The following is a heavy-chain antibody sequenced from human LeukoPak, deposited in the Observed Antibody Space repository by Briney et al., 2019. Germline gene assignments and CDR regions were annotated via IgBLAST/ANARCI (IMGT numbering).Heavy chain of an antibody. CDR3: ARGPGALRYYYYGMDV. J-gene: IGHJ6*02. CDR2: ISAYNGNT. V-gene: IGHV1-18*01. CDR1: GYTFTSYG. Sequence: GASVKVSCKASGYTFTSYGISWVRQAPGQGLELMGWISAYNGNTNYAQKLQGRVTMTTDTSTSTAYMELRSLRSDDTAVYYCARGPGALRYYYYGMDVWGQGTTVTVSS.